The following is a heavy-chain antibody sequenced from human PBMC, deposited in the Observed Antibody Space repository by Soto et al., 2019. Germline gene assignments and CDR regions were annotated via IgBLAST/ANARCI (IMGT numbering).Heavy chain of an antibody. D-gene: IGHD1-26*01. J-gene: IGHJ4*02. CDR3: AKRPRALLTFGY. Sequence: EVQLVDSGGGLVQPGGSLRLSCAASGFIFSNYVMSWVRQAPGKGLEWVSSISDSGGNSYYADSVKGRFTISRDNSKNTLYLQMNSLRAEDTAIYYCAKRPRALLTFGYWGQGTLVTVSS. CDR2: ISDSGGNS. CDR1: GFIFSNYV. V-gene: IGHV3-23*04.